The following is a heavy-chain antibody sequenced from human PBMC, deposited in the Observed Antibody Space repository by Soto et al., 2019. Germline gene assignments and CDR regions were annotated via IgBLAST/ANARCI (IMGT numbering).Heavy chain of an antibody. D-gene: IGHD3-3*01. CDR2: INSDGSST. V-gene: IGHV3-74*01. Sequence: GGSLRLSCAASGFTFSSYWMHWVRQAPGKGLVWVSRINSDGSSTSYADSVKGRFTISRDNAKNTLYLQMNSVRAEDTAVYYCARVRDPAYYDFWSGYQADGYFDYWGQGTLVTVSS. J-gene: IGHJ4*02. CDR3: ARVRDPAYYDFWSGYQADGYFDY. CDR1: GFTFSSYW.